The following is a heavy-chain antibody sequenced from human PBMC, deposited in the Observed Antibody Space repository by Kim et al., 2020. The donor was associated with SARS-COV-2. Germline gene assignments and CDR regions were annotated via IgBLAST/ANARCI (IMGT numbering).Heavy chain of an antibody. CDR3: ARGGTVPHSDY. Sequence: SETLSLTCSVSGGSFSSFYWSWIRHPPGKGLEWIGYIYYSGSTNYNPSLKSRVTISLDTSKNQFSLKLISVTAADTAVYYCARGGTVPHSDYWGQGTLVTVSS. J-gene: IGHJ4*02. V-gene: IGHV4-59*08. CDR2: IYYSGST. CDR1: GGSFSSFY. D-gene: IGHD1-1*01.